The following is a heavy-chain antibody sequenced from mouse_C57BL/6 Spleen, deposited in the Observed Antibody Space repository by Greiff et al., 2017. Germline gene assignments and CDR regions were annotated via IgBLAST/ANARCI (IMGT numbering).Heavy chain of an antibody. CDR1: GFNIKDSY. D-gene: IGHD2-14*01. Sequence: EVQLQQSGAELVRPGASVKLSCTASGFNIKDSYMHWVKQRPEQGLEWIGRIDPEDGDTEYAPKFQGKATMTADTSSNTAYLEFSSLTSEDTAVYYGTPYGYDDDGFAYWGQGTLVTVSA. V-gene: IGHV14-1*01. J-gene: IGHJ3*01. CDR2: IDPEDGDT. CDR3: TPYGYDDDGFAY.